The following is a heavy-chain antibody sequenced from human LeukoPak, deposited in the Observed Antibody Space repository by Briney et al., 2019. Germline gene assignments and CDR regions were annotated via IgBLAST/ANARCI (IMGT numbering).Heavy chain of an antibody. J-gene: IGHJ4*02. Sequence: PGGSLRVSCGASGFTFSFYSMNWVRQAPGKGLEWVSTISSSSSSKYYADSVQGRFTISRDNAKNAMYLQMNRLRGEETAMYYCATDLDSSSWAFGGQGTLVTVSS. CDR3: ATDLDSSSWAF. V-gene: IGHV3-21*04. D-gene: IGHD6-13*01. CDR2: ISSSSSSK. CDR1: GFTFSFYS.